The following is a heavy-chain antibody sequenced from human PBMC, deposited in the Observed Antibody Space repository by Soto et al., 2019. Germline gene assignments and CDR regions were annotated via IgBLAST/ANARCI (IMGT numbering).Heavy chain of an antibody. J-gene: IGHJ5*02. CDR3: ARTDDYGDYGWFDP. CDR1: GGSISSGGYY. CDR2: IYSSGST. D-gene: IGHD4-17*01. V-gene: IGHV4-31*03. Sequence: QVQLQESGPGLVKPSQTLSLTCTVSGGSISSGGYYWSWIRQHPGKGLEWIGYIYSSGSTYYNPYLKSRVTISVDTSKNQFSLKLSSVTAADTAVYYCARTDDYGDYGWFDPWGQGTLVTVSS.